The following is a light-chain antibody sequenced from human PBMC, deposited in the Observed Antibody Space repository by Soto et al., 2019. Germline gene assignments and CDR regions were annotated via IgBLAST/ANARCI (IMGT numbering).Light chain of an antibody. CDR3: CSYTGSSPYVE. J-gene: IGLJ2*01. Sequence: QSVLTQPPSASGSPGQSVTISCTGTSSDVGGYNLVSWYQQHPGKAPKLMIYEGSKRPSGVSNRFSGSKSGNTASLTISGLQAEDEADYYCCSYTGSSPYVEFGGGTKLTVL. CDR1: SSDVGGYNL. CDR2: EGS. V-gene: IGLV2-23*01.